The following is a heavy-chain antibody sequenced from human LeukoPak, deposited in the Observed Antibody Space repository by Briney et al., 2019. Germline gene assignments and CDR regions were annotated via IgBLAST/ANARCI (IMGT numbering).Heavy chain of an antibody. V-gene: IGHV3-11*01. CDR2: ISGSGNTK. CDR3: ARERGSSNTNYFDS. D-gene: IGHD6-6*01. J-gene: IGHJ4*02. CDR1: GFTFSDSY. Sequence: PGGSLRLSCAASGFTFSDSYMSWVRQAPGKGLEWVSYISGSGNTKYYADSVKGRFTSSRDNAKNSLYLQTSSLRAEDTAVYYCARERGSSNTNYFDSWGQGTLVTVSS.